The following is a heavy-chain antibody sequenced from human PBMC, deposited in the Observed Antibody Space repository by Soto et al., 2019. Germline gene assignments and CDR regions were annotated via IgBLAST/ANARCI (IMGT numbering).Heavy chain of an antibody. CDR2: ISHDGGLE. Sequence: PGGSLRLSCVTSGFTFSAYGIHWVRQAPGKGLEWVAVISHDGGLEDYADSVRGRFSLSRDASKNTLHLQMSRLRVEDTAVYFCARDPGGYSCYPFLVYSFDNWGQGALVTAPQ. D-gene: IGHD6-25*01. J-gene: IGHJ4*02. V-gene: IGHV3-30*03. CDR3: ARDPGGYSCYPFLVYSFDN. CDR1: GFTFSAYG.